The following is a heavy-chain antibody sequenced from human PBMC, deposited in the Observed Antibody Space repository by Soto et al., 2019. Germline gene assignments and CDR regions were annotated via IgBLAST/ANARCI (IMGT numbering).Heavy chain of an antibody. CDR2: NYYSGIT. V-gene: IGHV4-31*03. D-gene: IGHD6-6*01. CDR3: ASGSSIAGLYYGMDV. Sequence: QVQLQESGPGLVKPSQTLSLTCTVSGGSISSGGYYWTWIRQHPGKGLEWIGYNYYSGITYYNPSLKSRVNISLGTSKNQFSLKLSSVTAADTAVYYCASGSSIAGLYYGMDVWGQGTTVTVSS. CDR1: GGSISSGGYY. J-gene: IGHJ6*02.